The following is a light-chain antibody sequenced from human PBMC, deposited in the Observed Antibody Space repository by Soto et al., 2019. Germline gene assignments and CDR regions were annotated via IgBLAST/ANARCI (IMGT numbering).Light chain of an antibody. CDR1: QNINSY. CDR2: DAS. CDR3: QQSYNTPFT. Sequence: DIQLTQSPSSLSASEGDRVTITCRASQNINSYLNWYQQKSGKVPKLLIYDASTLQSGVPSRFSGSGSETEFTLTITNLQVDDFATYYCQQSYNTPFTFGPGTKLDVK. V-gene: IGKV1-39*01. J-gene: IGKJ3*01.